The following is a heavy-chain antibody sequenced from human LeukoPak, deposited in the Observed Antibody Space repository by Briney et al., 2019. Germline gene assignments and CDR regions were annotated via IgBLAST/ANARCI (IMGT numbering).Heavy chain of an antibody. CDR2: IYYSVST. CDR1: GGSISSYY. D-gene: IGHD2-2*01. J-gene: IGHJ4*02. CDR3: ASYCSSTSCYGGLDY. V-gene: IGHV4-59*01. Sequence: SETLSLTCTVSGGSISSYYWSWIRQPPGKGLEWIGYIYYSVSTNYNPSLKSRVTISVDTSKNQFSLKVSSVTAADTAVYYCASYCSSTSCYGGLDYWGQGTLVTVSS.